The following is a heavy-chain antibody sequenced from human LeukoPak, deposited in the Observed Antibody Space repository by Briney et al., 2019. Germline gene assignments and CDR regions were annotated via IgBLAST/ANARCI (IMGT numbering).Heavy chain of an antibody. V-gene: IGHV3-23*01. D-gene: IGHD2-15*01. Sequence: GGSLRLSCAASGFTFSSYAMSWVRQAPGKGLEWVSAISGSGGSTYYADSVKGRFTISGDNSKNTLYLQMNSLRAEDTAVYYCAKVGSYCSGGSCYLFSYYYYGMDVWGQGTTVTVSS. CDR2: ISGSGGST. CDR3: AKVGSYCSGGSCYLFSYYYYGMDV. J-gene: IGHJ6*02. CDR1: GFTFSSYA.